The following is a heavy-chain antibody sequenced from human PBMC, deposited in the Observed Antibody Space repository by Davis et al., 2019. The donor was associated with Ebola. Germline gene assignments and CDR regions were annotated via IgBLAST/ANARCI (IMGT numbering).Heavy chain of an antibody. Sequence: ASVKVSCKASGYTFTSYALHWVRQAPGQRLEWMGWINAGNGNTKYSQKFQGRVTITRDTSASTAYMELSSLRSEDTAVYYCAREASYNWNYVFDYWGQGTLVTVSS. CDR1: GYTFTSYA. J-gene: IGHJ4*02. V-gene: IGHV1-3*01. CDR2: INAGNGNT. CDR3: AREASYNWNYVFDY. D-gene: IGHD1-7*01.